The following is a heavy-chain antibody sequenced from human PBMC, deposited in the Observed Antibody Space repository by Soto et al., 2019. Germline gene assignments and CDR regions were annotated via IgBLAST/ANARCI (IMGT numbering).Heavy chain of an antibody. Sequence: QVHLVESGGGVVQPGRSLRLSCAASGFTFSNFNLHWVRQAPGKGLQWVGLISYKVTKTHYADSVKGRFTISRDNSKSTLYLQINSLRAEDTAVYYCARTTTVAGTPEFDYWGQGTLVTVSS. V-gene: IGHV3-30-3*01. CDR1: GFTFSNFN. CDR3: ARTTTVAGTPEFDY. J-gene: IGHJ4*02. CDR2: ISYKVTKT. D-gene: IGHD6-19*01.